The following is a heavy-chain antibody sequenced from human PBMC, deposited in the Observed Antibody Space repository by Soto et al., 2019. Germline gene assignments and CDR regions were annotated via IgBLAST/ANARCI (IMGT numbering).Heavy chain of an antibody. D-gene: IGHD1-26*01. V-gene: IGHV4-30-4*01. CDR1: GGSISSGDYY. CDR3: ARAYGLLVIRYNWFDP. Sequence: PSETLSLTCTVSGGSISSGDYYWSWIRQPPGKGLEWIGYIYYSGSTYYNPSLKSRVTISVDTSKNQFSLKLSSVTAADTAVYYWARAYGLLVIRYNWFDPWGQGTLVTVSS. CDR2: IYYSGST. J-gene: IGHJ5*02.